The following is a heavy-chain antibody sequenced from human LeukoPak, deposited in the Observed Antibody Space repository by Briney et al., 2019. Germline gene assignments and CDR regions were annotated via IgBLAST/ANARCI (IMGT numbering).Heavy chain of an antibody. V-gene: IGHV1-46*01. CDR3: ARDSCSGGSCSPVRGWFDP. CDR2: INPSGGST. CDR1: GYTFTSYY. Sequence: ASVTVSCKASGYTFTSYYMHWVRQAPGQGLEWMGIINPSGGSTSYAQKFQGRVTMTRDTSTSTVYMELSSLRPEDTAVYYCARDSCSGGSCSPVRGWFDPWGQGTLVTVSS. D-gene: IGHD2-15*01. J-gene: IGHJ5*02.